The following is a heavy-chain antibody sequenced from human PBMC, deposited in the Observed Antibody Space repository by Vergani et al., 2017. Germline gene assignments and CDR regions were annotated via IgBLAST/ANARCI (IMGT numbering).Heavy chain of an antibody. D-gene: IGHD6-13*01. CDR3: ARAKDYSTNWFDP. CDR2: SYYSGRT. Sequence: QVQLQESGPGLVKPSETLSLTCTVPGGSVSSGSYYWSWIRQPPGKGLEWIGYSYYSGRTNYNPSLKSRVTISVDTSKNQFSLKLSPVTAADTAVYYCARAKDYSTNWFDPWGQGTLVTVSS. V-gene: IGHV4-61*01. CDR1: GGSVSSGSYY. J-gene: IGHJ5*02.